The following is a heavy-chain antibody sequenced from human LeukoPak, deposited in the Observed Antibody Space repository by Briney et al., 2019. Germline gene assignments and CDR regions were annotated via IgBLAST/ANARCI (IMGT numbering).Heavy chain of an antibody. J-gene: IGHJ4*02. CDR2: IQYDEGNK. Sequence: PGGSLRLSCAASGFTFSDYGMNWVRQAPGKGLEWVAFIQYDEGNKYYADSVKGRFTISRDNSKNTLYLQMNSLRAEDTAVYYCTNLRTQQHLDYWGQGTLVTVSS. CDR3: TNLRTQQHLDY. D-gene: IGHD6-13*01. CDR1: GFTFSDYG. V-gene: IGHV3-30*02.